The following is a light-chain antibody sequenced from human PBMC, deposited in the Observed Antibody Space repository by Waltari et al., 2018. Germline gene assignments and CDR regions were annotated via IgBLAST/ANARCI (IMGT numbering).Light chain of an antibody. Sequence: QSALTQPASVSGSPGQSITISCTGTSSDVGGYNFVSWYPQHPGKAPKLMICEVTNRPSGVSCRFSVSKSGNTASLTITGLQVEDEADYYCTSYTSTSTLVFGGGTKLTVL. CDR3: TSYTSTSTLV. CDR1: SSDVGGYNF. V-gene: IGLV2-14*01. J-gene: IGLJ2*01. CDR2: EVT.